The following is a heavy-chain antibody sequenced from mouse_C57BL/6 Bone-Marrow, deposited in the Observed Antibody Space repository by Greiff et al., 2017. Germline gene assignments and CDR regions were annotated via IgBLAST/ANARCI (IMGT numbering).Heavy chain of an antibody. D-gene: IGHD1-1*01. Sequence: QVQLKQSGAELVKPGASVKMSCKASGYTFTSYWITWVKQRPGQGLEWIGDIYPGSGSTNYNEKFKSKATLTVDTSSSTAYMQLSSLTSEDSAVYYCARDGSSYCWYFDVWGTGTTVTVSS. CDR2: IYPGSGST. CDR1: GYTFTSYW. V-gene: IGHV1-55*01. J-gene: IGHJ1*03. CDR3: ARDGSSYCWYFDV.